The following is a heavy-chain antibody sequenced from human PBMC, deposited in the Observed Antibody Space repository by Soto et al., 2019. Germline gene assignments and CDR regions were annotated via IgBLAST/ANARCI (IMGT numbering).Heavy chain of an antibody. J-gene: IGHJ6*02. CDR1: GFTFSSYG. CDR2: IWYDGSNK. D-gene: IGHD6-13*01. CDR3: ARDRKQLVSDYYYGMDV. V-gene: IGHV3-33*01. Sequence: SLKISCAASGFTFSSYGMHWVRQAPGKGLEWVAVIWYDGSNKYYADSVKGRFTIPRDNSKNTLYLQMNSLRAEDTAVYYCARDRKQLVSDYYYGMDVWGQGTTVTVSS.